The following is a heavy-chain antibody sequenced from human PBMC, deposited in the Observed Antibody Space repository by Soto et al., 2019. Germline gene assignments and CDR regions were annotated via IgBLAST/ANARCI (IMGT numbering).Heavy chain of an antibody. CDR1: GYTFTSYA. CDR2: INAGNGNT. D-gene: IGHD3-22*01. J-gene: IGHJ5*02. Sequence: QVQLVQSGAAVKKPGASVKVSCKASGYTFTSYAMHWVRQAPGQRLEWMGWINAGNGNTKYSQKFQGRVTITRDTSASTAYMELSSLRSEDTAVYYCASSDSSGYNLNWFDPWGQGTLVTVSS. V-gene: IGHV1-3*01. CDR3: ASSDSSGYNLNWFDP.